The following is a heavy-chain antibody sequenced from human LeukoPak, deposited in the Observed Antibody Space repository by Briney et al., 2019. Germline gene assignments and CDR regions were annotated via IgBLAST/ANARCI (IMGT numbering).Heavy chain of an antibody. CDR2: IVVGSGNT. CDR1: GFTFTSSA. CDR3: AADRPPYCGGDCPFDY. Sequence: SVKVSCKASGFTFTSSAVQWVRQARGQRLEWIGWIVVGSGNTNYAQKFQERVTITRDMSTSTAYMELNSLRSEDTAVYYCAADRPPYCGGDCPFDYWGQGTLVTVSS. D-gene: IGHD2-21*02. V-gene: IGHV1-58*01. J-gene: IGHJ4*02.